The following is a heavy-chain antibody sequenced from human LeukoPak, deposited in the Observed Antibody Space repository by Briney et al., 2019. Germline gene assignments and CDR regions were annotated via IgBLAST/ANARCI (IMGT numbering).Heavy chain of an antibody. CDR2: IRSDGNNK. D-gene: IGHD5-12*01. J-gene: IGHJ4*02. CDR3: AKDGRTGYPFDS. Sequence: PGGSLRLSCAASGFTFSGQGMHWVRQAPGKGLEWVTFIRSDGNNKYYADSVKGRFTISRDTSKNTLYLQMNSLRPEDTAVYYCAKDGRTGYPFDSWGQGTLVTVSS. V-gene: IGHV3-30*02. CDR1: GFTFSGQG.